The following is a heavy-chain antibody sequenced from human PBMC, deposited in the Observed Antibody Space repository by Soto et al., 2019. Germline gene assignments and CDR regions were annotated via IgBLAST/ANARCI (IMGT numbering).Heavy chain of an antibody. J-gene: IGHJ5*02. V-gene: IGHV4-34*01. D-gene: IGHD3-3*01. CDR3: AREFPYYDFWSGYPGWFDP. CDR2: INHSGST. Sequence: ASETLSLTCAVYGGSFSCYYWSWIRQPPGKGLEWIGEINHSGSTNYNPSLKSRVTISVDTSKNQFSLKLSSVTAADTAVYYCAREFPYYDFWSGYPGWFDPWGQGTLVTVSS. CDR1: GGSFSCYY.